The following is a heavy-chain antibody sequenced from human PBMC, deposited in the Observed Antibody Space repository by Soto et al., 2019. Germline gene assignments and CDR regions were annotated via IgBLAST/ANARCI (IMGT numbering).Heavy chain of an antibody. CDR1: GYTFTSYG. CDR3: ATQNALGYCSSTSCRGYYYYYYMDV. V-gene: IGHV1-18*01. J-gene: IGHJ6*03. CDR2: ISAYNGNT. D-gene: IGHD2-2*01. Sequence: ASVKVSCKASGYTFTSYGISWVRQAPGQGLEWIGWISAYNGNTNYAQKLQGRVTMTTDTSTSTAYMELRSLRSDDTAVYYCATQNALGYCSSTSCRGYYYYYYMDVWGKGTTVTVSS.